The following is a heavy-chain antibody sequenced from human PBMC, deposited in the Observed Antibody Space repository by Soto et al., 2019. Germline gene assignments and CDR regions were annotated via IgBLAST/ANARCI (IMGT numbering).Heavy chain of an antibody. CDR2: ISGSGGST. Sequence: EVQLLESGGGLVQPGGSLRLSCAASGFTFSSYAMSWVRQAPGKGLEWVSAISGSGGSTYCADSVKGRFTISRDNSKNTWYRKRTSLRAGDPAVYYCAKDGCSSTSCYQNNYSSYYGMDAWGQGTTVTVSS. CDR1: GFTFSSYA. D-gene: IGHD2-2*01. J-gene: IGHJ6*02. V-gene: IGHV3-23*01. CDR3: AKDGCSSTSCYQNNYSSYYGMDA.